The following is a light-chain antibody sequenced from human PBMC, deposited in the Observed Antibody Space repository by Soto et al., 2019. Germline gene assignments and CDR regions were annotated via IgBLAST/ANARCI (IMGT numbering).Light chain of an antibody. Sequence: QSALTQPASVSGSPGQSITISCTGTSSDVGTYNFVSWYQQHPGKAPKLMIYAANKRPSGVSNHFSGSKSGNTASLTISGLQAEDDDDYYCCSYAGSNNYVFGTGTKLTVL. CDR3: CSYAGSNNYV. CDR2: AAN. CDR1: SSDVGTYNF. V-gene: IGLV2-23*01. J-gene: IGLJ1*01.